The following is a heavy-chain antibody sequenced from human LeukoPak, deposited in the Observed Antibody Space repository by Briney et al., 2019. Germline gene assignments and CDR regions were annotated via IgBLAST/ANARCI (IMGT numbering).Heavy chain of an antibody. Sequence: PGRSLRLSCAASGFTFSSYGMHWVRQAPGKGLEWVAVISYDGSNKYYADSVKGRFTISRDNSKNTLYLQMNSLRAEDTAVYYCAKDEYSSSSPGNDYWGQGTLVTVSS. CDR2: ISYDGSNK. CDR3: AKDEYSSSSPGNDY. V-gene: IGHV3-30*18. J-gene: IGHJ4*02. CDR1: GFTFSSYG. D-gene: IGHD6-6*01.